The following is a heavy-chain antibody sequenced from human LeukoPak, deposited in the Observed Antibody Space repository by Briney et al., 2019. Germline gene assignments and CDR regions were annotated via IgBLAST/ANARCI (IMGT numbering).Heavy chain of an antibody. V-gene: IGHV3-23*01. J-gene: IGHJ4*02. D-gene: IGHD3-10*01. CDR2: ISGGGSSS. Sequence: HAGGSLRLSCVGSGFTFSTYAMSWVRQAPGKGLEWVSSISGGGSSSYYADSVKGRFTISRDNSKSTLFVQMNSLRVEDTAVYYCAKDPPAMVRGVIIYEGGTNYFDYWGQGTLVTVSS. CDR1: GFTFSTYA. CDR3: AKDPPAMVRGVIIYEGGTNYFDY.